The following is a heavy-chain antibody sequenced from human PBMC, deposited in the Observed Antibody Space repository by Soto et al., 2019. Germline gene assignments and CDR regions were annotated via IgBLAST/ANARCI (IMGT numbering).Heavy chain of an antibody. D-gene: IGHD5-12*01. Sequence: PSETLSLTCTVSGGSITTNNYFWGWIRQPPGKGLEWIGSIYFSGSTYYNPSLKSRVTISVDTSKNQFSLKLSSVTAADTAVYYCARGGGWIDAFDIWGQGTMVTVSS. V-gene: IGHV4-39*07. CDR3: ARGGGWIDAFDI. CDR2: IYFSGST. CDR1: GGSITTNNYF. J-gene: IGHJ3*02.